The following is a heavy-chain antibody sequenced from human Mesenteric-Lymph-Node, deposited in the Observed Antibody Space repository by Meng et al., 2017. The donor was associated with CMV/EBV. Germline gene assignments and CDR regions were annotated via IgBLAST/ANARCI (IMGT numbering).Heavy chain of an antibody. CDR2: TSGNSGST. Sequence: GGSLRLSCVASGFTFSNYTMCWVRQAPGKGLEWVSGTSGNSGSTYYADSVKGRFTISRDNAKNSLYLQMNSLRAEDTAVYYCARGAVGAIGEGLFDYWGQGTLVTVSS. V-gene: IGHV3-23*01. CDR3: ARGAVGAIGEGLFDY. D-gene: IGHD1-26*01. J-gene: IGHJ4*02. CDR1: GFTFSNYT.